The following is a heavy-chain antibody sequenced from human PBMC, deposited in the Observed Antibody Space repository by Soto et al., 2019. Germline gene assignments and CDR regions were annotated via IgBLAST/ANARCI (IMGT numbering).Heavy chain of an antibody. D-gene: IGHD4-17*01. CDR1: GFTFSSYG. Sequence: QVQLVESGGGVVQPGRSLRLSCAASGFTFSSYGMHWVRQAPGKGLEWVAVISYDGSNEYYADSVKGRFTISRDNSKNTLYLQMNSLRAEDTAVYYCAKDKGTTVNIVYWGQGTLVTVSS. CDR3: AKDKGTTVNIVY. CDR2: ISYDGSNE. J-gene: IGHJ4*02. V-gene: IGHV3-30*18.